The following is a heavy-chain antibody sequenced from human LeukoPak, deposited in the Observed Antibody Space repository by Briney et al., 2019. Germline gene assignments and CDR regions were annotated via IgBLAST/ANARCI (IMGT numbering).Heavy chain of an antibody. CDR3: ARVRSIAARRSNDNWFDP. CDR2: INPNSGGI. J-gene: IGHJ5*02. CDR1: GYTFTGYY. Sequence: ASVKVSCKASGYTFTGYYMHWVRQAPGQGLEWMGWINPNSGGINYAQKFQGRVTMTRDTSISTAYMELSRLRSDDTAVYYCARVRSIAARRSNDNWFDPWGQGTLVTVSS. V-gene: IGHV1-2*02. D-gene: IGHD6-6*01.